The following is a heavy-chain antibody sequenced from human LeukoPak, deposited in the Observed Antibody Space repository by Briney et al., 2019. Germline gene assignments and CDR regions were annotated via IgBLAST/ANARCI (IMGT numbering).Heavy chain of an antibody. V-gene: IGHV3-21*01. CDR2: ISSSSSYT. CDR3: ARDFNIAYCGGDCSPDYYGMDV. Sequence: GSLRLSCAASGFTFSSYSMNWVRQAPGKGLEWVSSISSSSSYTYYADSVKGRFTISRDNAKNSLYLQMNSLRAEDTAVYYCARDFNIAYCGGDCSPDYYGMDVWGQGTTVTVSS. J-gene: IGHJ6*02. D-gene: IGHD2-21*02. CDR1: GFTFSSYS.